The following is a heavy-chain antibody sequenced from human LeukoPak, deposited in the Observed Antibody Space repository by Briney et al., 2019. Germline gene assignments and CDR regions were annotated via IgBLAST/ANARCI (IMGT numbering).Heavy chain of an antibody. D-gene: IGHD2-2*01. Sequence: GGSLRLSCVVSGFTVSGNYMNWVRQAPGKGPEWVSIFYTDGATFYADSVRGRFTISRDNSKNTLYLQMNSLRAEDTAVYYCARVPATPVPTSFDYWGQGTLVTVSS. J-gene: IGHJ4*02. CDR2: FYTDGAT. CDR1: GFTVSGNY. CDR3: ARVPATPVPTSFDY. V-gene: IGHV3-53*01.